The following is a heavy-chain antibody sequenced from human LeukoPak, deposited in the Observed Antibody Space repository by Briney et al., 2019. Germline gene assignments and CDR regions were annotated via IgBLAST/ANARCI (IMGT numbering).Heavy chain of an antibody. J-gene: IGHJ5*02. CDR1: GGSISSGGYY. CDR2: IYYSGST. CDR3: ARERDSSGYSSTNWFDP. D-gene: IGHD3-22*01. Sequence: SETLSLTCTVSGGSISSGGYYWSWIRQHPGKGLEWIGYIYYSGSTYYNPSLKSRVTISVDTSKNQFSLKLSSVTAADTAVYYCARERDSSGYSSTNWFDPWGQGTLVTVSS. V-gene: IGHV4-30-4*08.